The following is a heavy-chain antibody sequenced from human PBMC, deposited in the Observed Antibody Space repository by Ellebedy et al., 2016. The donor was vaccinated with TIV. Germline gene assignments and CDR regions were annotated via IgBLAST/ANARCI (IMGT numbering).Heavy chain of an antibody. CDR2: INPGSGVT. CDR1: GYTFTANY. V-gene: IGHV1-2*02. CDR3: ARVRRGSSGMDV. D-gene: IGHD6-13*01. J-gene: IGHJ6*02. Sequence: ASVKVSCKASGYTFTANYVHWVRQAPGQGLEWMGWINPGSGVTNFARNFQGRVTMTRDTSVNTVYMELSRLESDDTAVYYCARVRRGSSGMDVWGQGTTVTVS.